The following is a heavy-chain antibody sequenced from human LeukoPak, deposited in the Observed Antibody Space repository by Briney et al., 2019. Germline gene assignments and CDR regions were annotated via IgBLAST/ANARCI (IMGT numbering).Heavy chain of an antibody. CDR1: GFTLSTYA. J-gene: IGHJ4*02. Sequence: GRSLRLSCAASGFTLSTYAMHRVRQAPGKGLEWVAVISYDGTDTYYADSVKGRFTISRDTSKNSLYLQMNSLRAEDTAVFYCARIRGRPIDYWGQGTLATVSS. V-gene: IGHV3-30-3*01. CDR3: ARIRGRPIDY. CDR2: ISYDGTDT.